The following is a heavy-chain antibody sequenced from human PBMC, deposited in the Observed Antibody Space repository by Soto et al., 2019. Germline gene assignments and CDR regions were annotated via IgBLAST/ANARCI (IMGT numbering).Heavy chain of an antibody. Sequence: TLSLTCTVSGGSISSGGYYWRWIRQNPGKGLEWIGYIYYSGSTYYNPSLKSRVTISVDTSKNQFSLKLSSVTAADTAVYYCARNNLPYSNYGDYYYMDVWGKGTTVTVSS. CDR2: IYYSGST. CDR1: GGSISSGGYY. D-gene: IGHD4-4*01. CDR3: ARNNLPYSNYGDYYYMDV. V-gene: IGHV4-31*02. J-gene: IGHJ6*03.